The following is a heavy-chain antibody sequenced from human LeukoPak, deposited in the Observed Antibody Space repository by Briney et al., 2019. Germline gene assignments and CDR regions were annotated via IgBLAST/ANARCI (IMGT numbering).Heavy chain of an antibody. CDR1: GGSISSGSYY. V-gene: IGHV4-61*02. CDR2: IYTSGST. D-gene: IGHD3-22*01. CDR3: ARVNYYDSSGYSGPYFDY. J-gene: IGHJ4*02. Sequence: SETLSLTCTVSGGSISSGSYYWSWIRQPAGKGLEWIGRIYTSGSTNYNPSLKSRVTISVDTSKNQFSLKLSSVTAADTAVYYCARVNYYDSSGYSGPYFDYWGQGALVTVSS.